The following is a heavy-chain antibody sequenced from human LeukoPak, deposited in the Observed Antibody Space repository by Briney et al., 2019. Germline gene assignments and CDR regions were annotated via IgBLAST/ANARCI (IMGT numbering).Heavy chain of an antibody. CDR1: GFTFSSYN. J-gene: IGHJ4*02. CDR2: ISPGSSTI. V-gene: IGHV3-48*02. Sequence: GGSLRLSCADSGFTFSSYNMNWVRQAPGKGLEWVSYISPGSSTIYYADSVKGRFTISRDNAKNSLYLQMNSLRDEDTAVYYCARSKQLDYWGQGTLVTVSS. D-gene: IGHD6-13*01. CDR3: ARSKQLDY.